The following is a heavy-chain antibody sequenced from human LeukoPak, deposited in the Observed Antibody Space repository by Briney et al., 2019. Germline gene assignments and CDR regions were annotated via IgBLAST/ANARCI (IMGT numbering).Heavy chain of an antibody. J-gene: IGHJ4*02. D-gene: IGHD5/OR15-5a*01. Sequence: QPGGSLRLSCAASGFTFSNYNMNWVRQAPGKGLEWVSYISDRSTTTYYADSVKGRFTISRDNAKNSLNLQMNSLRPEDTAIYYCARSPPGSTVTPGNYWGQGTLVTVSS. V-gene: IGHV3-48*01. CDR1: GFTFSNYN. CDR2: ISDRSTTT. CDR3: ARSPPGSTVTPGNY.